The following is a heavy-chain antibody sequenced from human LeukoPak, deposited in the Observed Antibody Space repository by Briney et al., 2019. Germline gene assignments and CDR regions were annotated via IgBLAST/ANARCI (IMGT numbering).Heavy chain of an antibody. CDR3: ARETHLYDAFDI. CDR1: GGSISSYY. V-gene: IGHV4-59*01. CDR2: IYYSGST. Sequence: SETLSLTCTVSGGSISSYYWGWIRQPPGKGLEWIGYIYYSGSTNYNPSLKSRVTISVDTSKNQFSLKLSSVTAADTAVYYCARETHLYDAFDIWGQGTMVTVSS. J-gene: IGHJ3*02.